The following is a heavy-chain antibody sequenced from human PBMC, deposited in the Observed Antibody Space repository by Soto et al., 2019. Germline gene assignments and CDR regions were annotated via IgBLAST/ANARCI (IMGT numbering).Heavy chain of an antibody. Sequence: WWSLRLSCSASGFTCTSYSMNWVRQAPGKGLEWVSSISSTTNYIYYGDSMKGRFTISRDNAKNSLYLEMNSLRAEDTAVYYCARESEDLTSDFDYWGQGTLVTVSS. CDR3: ARESEDLTSDFDY. CDR1: GFTCTSYS. CDR2: ISSTTNYI. V-gene: IGHV3-21*06. J-gene: IGHJ4*02.